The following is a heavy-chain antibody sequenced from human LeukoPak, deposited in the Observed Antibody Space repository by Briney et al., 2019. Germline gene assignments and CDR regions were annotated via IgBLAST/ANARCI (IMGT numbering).Heavy chain of an antibody. CDR2: IYYSGST. D-gene: IGHD3-3*01. CDR3: ARYDFNKFFDY. Sequence: SEALSLTCTVSGGSISNYYWSWIRQPPGKGLEWIGYIYYSGSTNYNPSLKSRVTMSVDTSKNQFSLKLSSVTAADTAVYYCARYDFNKFFDYWGQGTLVTVSS. CDR1: GGSISNYY. V-gene: IGHV4-59*01. J-gene: IGHJ4*02.